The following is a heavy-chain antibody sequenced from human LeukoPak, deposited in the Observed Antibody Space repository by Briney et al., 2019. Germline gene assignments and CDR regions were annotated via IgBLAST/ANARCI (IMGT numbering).Heavy chain of an antibody. Sequence: SVTVSCKASGGTFSSYAISWVRQAPGQGLEWMGGIIPIFGTANYAQKFQGRVTITADESTNTAYMELSSLRSEDTAVYYCARAQYYYGSENWFDPWGQGTLVTVSS. CDR3: ARAQYYYGSENWFDP. J-gene: IGHJ5*02. CDR1: GGTFSSYA. CDR2: IIPIFGTA. V-gene: IGHV1-69*13. D-gene: IGHD3-10*01.